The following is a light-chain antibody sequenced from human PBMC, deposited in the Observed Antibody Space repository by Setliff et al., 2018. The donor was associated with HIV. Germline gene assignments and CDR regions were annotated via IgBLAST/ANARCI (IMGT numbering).Light chain of an antibody. V-gene: IGLV2-14*03. Sequence: QSVLTQPASVSGSPGQSITISCNGTSNDIGSYNYVSWYQQHPGKAPKLVIYDVAQRPSGGSSRFSGSKSGGTASLTISGLQTEDEADYYCNSYTSSDTYVFGTGTKVTVL. CDR3: NSYTSSDTYV. CDR1: SNDIGSYNY. J-gene: IGLJ1*01. CDR2: DVA.